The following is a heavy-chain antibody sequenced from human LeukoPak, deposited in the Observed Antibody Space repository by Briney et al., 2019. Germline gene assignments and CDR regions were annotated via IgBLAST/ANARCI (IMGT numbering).Heavy chain of an antibody. D-gene: IGHD2-15*01. V-gene: IGHV1-69*04. CDR3: AXXXXXXXXXXXESAKNWFDP. Sequence: SVKVSCKASGGTFSSYAISWVRQAPGQGLEWMGRIIPILGIANYAQKFQGRVTITADKSTSTAYMELSSLRSEDTAVYYCAXXXXXXXXXXXESAKNWFDPWGQGTLVTVSS. CDR2: IIPILGIA. CDR1: GGTFSSYA. J-gene: IGHJ5*02.